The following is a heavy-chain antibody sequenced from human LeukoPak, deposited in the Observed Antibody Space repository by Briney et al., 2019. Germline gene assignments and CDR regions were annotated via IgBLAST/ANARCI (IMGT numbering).Heavy chain of an antibody. CDR1: GYTFTGYY. J-gene: IGHJ5*02. V-gene: IGHV1-2*02. Sequence: ASVTVSCKASGYTFTGYYMHWVRQAPGQGLEWMGWINPNSGGTNYAQKFQGRVTMTRDTSISTAYMELSRLRSDDTAVYYCARDPPEVTSYYYDSSGYGAGFDPWGQGTLVTVSS. CDR3: ARDPPEVTSYYYDSSGYGAGFDP. D-gene: IGHD3-22*01. CDR2: INPNSGGT.